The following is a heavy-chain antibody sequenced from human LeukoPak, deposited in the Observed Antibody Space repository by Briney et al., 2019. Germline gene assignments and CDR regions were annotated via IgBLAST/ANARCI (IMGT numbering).Heavy chain of an antibody. V-gene: IGHV4-59*01. Sequence: SETLSLTCTVSGGSISSYYWSWIRQPPGKGLEWLGYIYYSGSTNYNPSLKSRVTISVDTSKNQFSLKLSSVTAADTAVYYCARGLAYYYDSSGYGAFDIWGQGTMVTVSS. D-gene: IGHD3-22*01. CDR1: GGSISSYY. J-gene: IGHJ3*02. CDR2: IYYSGST. CDR3: ARGLAYYYDSSGYGAFDI.